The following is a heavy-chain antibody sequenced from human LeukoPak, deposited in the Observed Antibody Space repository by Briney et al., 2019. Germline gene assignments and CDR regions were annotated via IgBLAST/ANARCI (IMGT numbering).Heavy chain of an antibody. CDR3: AREVDRSFGY. CDR2: ISQESTET. V-gene: IGHV3-7*01. D-gene: IGHD2-15*01. CDR1: GFSFTGFW. Sequence: PGGSLRLSCAASGFSFTGFWVSWLRQSPGKGPEWVANISQESTETYYVDSVRGRFTISRDNAKNSLSLQMNSLRVEDTAVYYCAREVDRSFGYWGQGNLVTVSS. J-gene: IGHJ4*02.